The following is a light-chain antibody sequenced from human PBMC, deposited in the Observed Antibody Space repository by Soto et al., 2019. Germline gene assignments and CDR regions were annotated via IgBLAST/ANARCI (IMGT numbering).Light chain of an antibody. CDR1: QFVSGH. CDR2: GAI. V-gene: IGKV1-39*01. CDR3: QQSYSAPLT. J-gene: IGKJ4*01. Sequence: DIQMTQSPSSLSASVGDRVTITCRASQFVSGHLNWYQQKPGKAPKLLIYGAITLQSGVPSRISGSGSGTDFTLTISSLQPEDFVTYYCQQSYSAPLTFGGGTKVEFK.